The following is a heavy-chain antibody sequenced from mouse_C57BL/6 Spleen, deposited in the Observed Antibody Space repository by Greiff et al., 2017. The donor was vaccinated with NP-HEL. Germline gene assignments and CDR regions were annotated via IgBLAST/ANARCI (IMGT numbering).Heavy chain of an antibody. J-gene: IGHJ4*01. V-gene: IGHV2-2*01. CDR2: IWSGGST. D-gene: IGHD1-1*01. CDR1: GFSLTSYG. Sequence: QVQLKESGPGLVQPSQSLSITCTVSGFSLTSYGVHWVRQSPGKGLEWLGVIWSGGSTDYNAAFISRLSISKDNSKSQVFFKMNSLQADDTAIYYRATYENPGAMDYWGQGTSVTVSS. CDR3: ATYENPGAMDY.